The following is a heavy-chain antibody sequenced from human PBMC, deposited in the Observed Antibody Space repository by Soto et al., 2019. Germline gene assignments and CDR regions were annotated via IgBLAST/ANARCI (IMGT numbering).Heavy chain of an antibody. Sequence: ASVKVSCKASGGAFSSYPISWVRQAPGQGLEWMGRIIPTLGIANYAQRFQGRVTITADKSTSTGYMELRGLRSEDTAVYYCASNLELPLLDYWGQGTLVTVSS. CDR2: IIPTLGIA. CDR3: ASNLELPLLDY. J-gene: IGHJ4*02. D-gene: IGHD3-3*01. V-gene: IGHV1-69*02. CDR1: GGAFSSYP.